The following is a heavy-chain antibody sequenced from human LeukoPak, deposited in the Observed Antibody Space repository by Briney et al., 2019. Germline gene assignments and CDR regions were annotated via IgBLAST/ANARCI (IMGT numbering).Heavy chain of an antibody. Sequence: SETLSLTCTVSGGSVYSGDYYWGWIRQPPGKGLEWIGSIYYSGSTYYNPSLKSRVTISVDTSKNQFSLKLSSVTAADTAVYYCARDNSSGWYPYWYFDLWGRGTLATVSS. CDR2: IYYSGST. D-gene: IGHD6-19*01. J-gene: IGHJ2*01. CDR1: GGSVYSGDYY. CDR3: ARDNSSGWYPYWYFDL. V-gene: IGHV4-39*07.